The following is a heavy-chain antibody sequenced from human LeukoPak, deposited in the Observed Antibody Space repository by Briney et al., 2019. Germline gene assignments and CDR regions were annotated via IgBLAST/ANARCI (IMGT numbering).Heavy chain of an antibody. CDR1: RYTFTSYD. Sequence: ASVKVSCKASRYTFTSYDINWVREAAGHGLEWMGWMNPNTGRTGYAQKFQGRIIMTRDTSINTAYMELTNLRSEDTAIYYCARLSQTPDYYTLGGYYYLGYWGQGTPVTVSS. CDR3: ARLSQTPDYYTLGGYYYLGY. J-gene: IGHJ4*02. CDR2: MNPNTGRT. V-gene: IGHV1-8*01. D-gene: IGHD3-10*01.